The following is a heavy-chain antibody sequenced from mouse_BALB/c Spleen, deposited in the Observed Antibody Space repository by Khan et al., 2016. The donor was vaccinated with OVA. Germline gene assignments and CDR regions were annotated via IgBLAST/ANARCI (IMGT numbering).Heavy chain of an antibody. D-gene: IGHD1-1*01. CDR1: GYTFTSYW. CDR2: INPSTGYT. J-gene: IGHJ3*01. CDR3: ANHGSSSAWLTY. Sequence: QVQLQQSGAELAKPGASVKMSCMASGYTFTSYWMHWVKQRPGQGLEWIGYINPSTGYTEYNQRFKDKATLTADKSSSTAYMQLSSLTSEESAVYYCANHGSSSAWLTYWGQGTLVTVSA. V-gene: IGHV1-7*01.